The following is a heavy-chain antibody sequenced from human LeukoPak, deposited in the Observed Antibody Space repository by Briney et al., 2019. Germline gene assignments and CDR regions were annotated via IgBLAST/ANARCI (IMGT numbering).Heavy chain of an antibody. Sequence: SQTLSLTCAVSGGSISSGGYSWSWIRQPPGKGLEWIAYIYHSGSTYYNPSLKSRVTISVDRSKNQFSLKLSSVTAADTAVYYCARALTYYYDSSVYYYGMDVWGQGTTVTVSS. CDR2: IYHSGST. V-gene: IGHV4-30-2*01. D-gene: IGHD3-22*01. CDR1: GGSISSGGYS. CDR3: ARALTYYYDSSVYYYGMDV. J-gene: IGHJ6*02.